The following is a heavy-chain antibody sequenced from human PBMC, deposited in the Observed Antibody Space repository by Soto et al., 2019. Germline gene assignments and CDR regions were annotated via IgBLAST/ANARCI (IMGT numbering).Heavy chain of an antibody. CDR2: IGTAGDT. D-gene: IGHD6-13*01. V-gene: IGHV3-13*04. Sequence: PGGSLRLSCAASGFTFSSYDMHWVRQATGKGLEWVSAIGTAGDTYYPGSVKGRFTISRENAKNSLYLQMNSLRAGDTAVYYCARALRIAAAGTVVYYYGMDVWGQGTTVTVSS. CDR3: ARALRIAAAGTVVYYYGMDV. J-gene: IGHJ6*02. CDR1: GFTFSSYD.